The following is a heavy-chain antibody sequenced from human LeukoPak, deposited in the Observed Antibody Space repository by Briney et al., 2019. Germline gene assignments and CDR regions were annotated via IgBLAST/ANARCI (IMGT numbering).Heavy chain of an antibody. CDR3: ARGSIVVVSPFDY. CDR1: GFTFSSYA. CDR2: ISSNGGST. V-gene: IGHV3-64*01. Sequence: GGSLRLSCAASGFTFSSYAMHWVRQAPGKGLEYVSAISSNGGSTYYANSVKGRFTISRDNSKNTLYLQMGSLRAEDMAVYYCARGSIVVVSPFDYWGQGTLVTVSS. J-gene: IGHJ4*02. D-gene: IGHD3-22*01.